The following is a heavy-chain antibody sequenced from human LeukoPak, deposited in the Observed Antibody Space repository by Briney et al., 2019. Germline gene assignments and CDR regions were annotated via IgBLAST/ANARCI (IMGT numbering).Heavy chain of an antibody. D-gene: IGHD1-26*01. V-gene: IGHV3-15*01. CDR3: TTAAGYSGSNPMGAY. J-gene: IGHJ4*02. CDR1: GFTFSNAW. CDR2: IKSKTDGGTT. Sequence: PGGSLRLSCTASGFTFSNAWMSWVRQAPGKGLEWVGRIKSKTDGGTTDYAAPVKGRFTISRDDSKNTLYLQMNSLKTEDTAVYYCTTAAGYSGSNPMGAYWGQGTLVAVSS.